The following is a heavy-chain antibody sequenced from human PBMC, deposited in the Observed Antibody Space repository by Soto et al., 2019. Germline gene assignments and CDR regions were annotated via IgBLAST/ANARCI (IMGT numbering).Heavy chain of an antibody. CDR1: GYTFSNFW. CDR3: ERSPRSSPYFDV. D-gene: IGHD6-13*01. V-gene: IGHV5-51*01. CDR2: IYPGDHET. Sequence: GESLTISCQCSGYTFSNFWIGWVRQLPGQGLEWMGIIYPGDHETRYSPSFLGKVTISAEKSINTAYLQWSSLEASDSALYFCERSPRSSPYFDVWGQGALGTVSS. J-gene: IGHJ4*02.